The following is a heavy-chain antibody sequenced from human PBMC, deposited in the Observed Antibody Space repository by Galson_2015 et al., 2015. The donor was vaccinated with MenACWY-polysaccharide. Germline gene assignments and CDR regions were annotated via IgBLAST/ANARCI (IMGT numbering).Heavy chain of an antibody. Sequence: SLRLSCAASGFTFSSYGMHWVRQAPGKGLEWVAVISYDGSNKYYADSVRGRFTISRDNSKNTLYLQMNSLRAEDTAVYYCAKDGGDGGNSYWYFDLWGRGTLVTVSS. CDR3: AKDGGDGGNSYWYFDL. CDR1: GFTFSSYG. D-gene: IGHD4-23*01. CDR2: ISYDGSNK. V-gene: IGHV3-30*18. J-gene: IGHJ2*01.